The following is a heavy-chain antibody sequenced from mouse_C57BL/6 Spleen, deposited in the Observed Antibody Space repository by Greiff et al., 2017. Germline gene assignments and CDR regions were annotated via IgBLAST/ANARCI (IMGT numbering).Heavy chain of an antibody. V-gene: IGHV1-81*01. D-gene: IGHD2-3*01. J-gene: IGHJ1*03. CDR3: ARGPDGYYGGYLDV. CDR2: IYPRSGNT. CDR1: GYTFTSYG. Sequence: QVQLQQSGAELARPGASVKLSCKASGYTFTSYGISWVKQRTGQGLEWIGEIYPRSGNTYYNEKFKGKATLTADKSSSTAYMELRSLTSEDSAVYFCARGPDGYYGGYLDVWGTGTTVTVSA.